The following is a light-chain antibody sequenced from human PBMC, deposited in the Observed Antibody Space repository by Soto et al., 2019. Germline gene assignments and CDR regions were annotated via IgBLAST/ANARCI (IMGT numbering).Light chain of an antibody. V-gene: IGKV3-20*01. CDR1: QSFNSIY. Sequence: EILFTPSPGTLCLSPGERATLSCRASQSFNSIYLAWYQQKPGQAPRLLIYGASSRATGIPDRFSGSGSGTDFTLTISRLEPEDFAVYYCHQYDSWTFGQGTKVDIK. J-gene: IGKJ1*01. CDR3: HQYDSWT. CDR2: GAS.